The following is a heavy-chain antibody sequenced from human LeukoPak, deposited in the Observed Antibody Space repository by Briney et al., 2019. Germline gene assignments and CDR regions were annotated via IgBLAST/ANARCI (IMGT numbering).Heavy chain of an antibody. J-gene: IGHJ4*02. CDR2: ISYDGSNK. V-gene: IGHV3-30*18. D-gene: IGHD2-15*01. CDR3: AKGSHPSGYFGY. Sequence: GGSLRLSCAASGFTFSSYGMHWVRQAPGKGLEWVAVISYDGSNKYYADSVKGRFTISRDNSKNTLYLQMNSLRAEDTAVYYCAKGSHPSGYFGYWGQGTLVTVSS. CDR1: GFTFSSYG.